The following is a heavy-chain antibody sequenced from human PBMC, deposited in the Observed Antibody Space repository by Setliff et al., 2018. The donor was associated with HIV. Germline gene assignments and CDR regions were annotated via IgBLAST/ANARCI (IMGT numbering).Heavy chain of an antibody. CDR2: LYYTGRA. J-gene: IGHJ6*03. V-gene: IGHV4-59*01. Sequence: KTSETLSLTCTVSGGSINNYFWSWIRQPPGKGLEWLGCLYYTGRANYNPSLKSRLTVSVDTSKNQFSLKLSSVTAADTAVYYCARDGYNYKKGTSYMDVWGKGSTVTVS. CDR3: ARDGYNYKKGTSYMDV. CDR1: GGSINNYF. D-gene: IGHD5-12*01.